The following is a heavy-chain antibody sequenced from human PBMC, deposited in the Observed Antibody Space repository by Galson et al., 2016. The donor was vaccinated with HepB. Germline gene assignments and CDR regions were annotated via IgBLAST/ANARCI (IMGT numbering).Heavy chain of an antibody. D-gene: IGHD3-10*01. J-gene: IGHJ6*02. V-gene: IGHV4-31*03. CDR2: IYSSAGT. Sequence: TMSLTCTVSGASISSGGYYWGWIRQHPGKGLEWIGYIYSSAGTYYNPSLKSRVTISIDTSKNQFSLRLSSVTVADTAVSYCARRGDDYGSGCCVWGWDGMDVWGQGTTVTVSS. CDR1: GASISSGGYY. CDR3: ARRGDDYGSGCCVWGWDGMDV.